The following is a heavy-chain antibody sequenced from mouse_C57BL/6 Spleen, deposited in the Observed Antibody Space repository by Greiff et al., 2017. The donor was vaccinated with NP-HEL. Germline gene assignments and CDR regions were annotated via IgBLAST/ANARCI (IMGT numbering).Heavy chain of an antibody. V-gene: IGHV1-80*01. CDR1: GYAFSSYW. Sequence: QVQLLQSGAELVKPGASVKISCKASGYAFSSYWMNWVKQRPGKGLAWIGQIYPGDGDTNYNGKFKGKATLTAYKSSSTAYMQLISLTSEDSAVYFCARERYYGRSVGLDYWGQGTTLTGSS. J-gene: IGHJ2*01. D-gene: IGHD1-1*01. CDR2: IYPGDGDT. CDR3: ARERYYGRSVGLDY.